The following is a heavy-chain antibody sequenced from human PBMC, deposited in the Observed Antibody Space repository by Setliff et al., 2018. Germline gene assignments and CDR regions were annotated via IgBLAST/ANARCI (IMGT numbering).Heavy chain of an antibody. D-gene: IGHD3-10*01. CDR2: VEWNGGGT. J-gene: IGHJ4*02. V-gene: IGHV3-20*04. CDR1: GFTFNKYW. CDR3: ATARRGYQYGSGSLFDD. Sequence: LRLSCAVYGFTFNKYWMYWVRQAPGKGLEWVSGVEWNGGGTSYADSVKGRFIISRDNAKNSLYLQMTSLRTDDTALYYCATARRGYQYGSGSLFDDWGQGTQVTVSS.